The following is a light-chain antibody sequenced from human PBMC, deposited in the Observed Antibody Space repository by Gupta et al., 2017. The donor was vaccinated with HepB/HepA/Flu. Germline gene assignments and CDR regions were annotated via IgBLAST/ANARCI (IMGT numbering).Light chain of an antibody. J-gene: IGLJ3*02. CDR1: SSNIGSNY. CDR2: RNN. Sequence: QSVLTQPPSASGTPGQRVPISCSGSSSNIGSNYVYCYQQLPGPAPKLLIYRNNQRPSGVPDRLSGSKSGTSASLAISGLRSEDEADYYCAAWDDSLSGWVFGGGTKLTVL. CDR3: AAWDDSLSGWV. V-gene: IGLV1-47*01.